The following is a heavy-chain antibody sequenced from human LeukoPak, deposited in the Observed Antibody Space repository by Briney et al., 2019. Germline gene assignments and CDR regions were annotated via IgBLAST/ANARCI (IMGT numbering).Heavy chain of an antibody. CDR3: ARDGLNDGSGSYPPEYYYGMDV. D-gene: IGHD3-10*01. CDR2: IYTSGST. V-gene: IGHV4-4*07. CDR1: GGSISSYY. J-gene: IGHJ6*02. Sequence: SETLSLTCTVSGGSISSYYWSWIRQPAGKGLEWIGRIYTSGSTNYNPSLKGRVTMSVDTSKNQFSLKLSSVTAADTAVYYCARDGLNDGSGSYPPEYYYGMDVWGQGTTVTVSS.